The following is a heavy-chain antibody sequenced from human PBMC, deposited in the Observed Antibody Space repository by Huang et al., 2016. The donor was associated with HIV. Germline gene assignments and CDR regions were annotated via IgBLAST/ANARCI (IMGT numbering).Heavy chain of an antibody. Sequence: QVQLVQSGAEMKKSGSSVKVSCKASGGTVSSCSFTWVRQAPGHGLEWMGVIIPMDETTELAQKFRGRGTLTADESTNTAFMELSGLTSQDTAGYYCARGVGNSNRGFDIWGQGTLVTVS. J-gene: IGHJ4*02. CDR3: ARGVGNSNRGFDI. V-gene: IGHV1-69*13. D-gene: IGHD5-18*01. CDR1: GGTVSSCS. CDR2: IIPMDETT.